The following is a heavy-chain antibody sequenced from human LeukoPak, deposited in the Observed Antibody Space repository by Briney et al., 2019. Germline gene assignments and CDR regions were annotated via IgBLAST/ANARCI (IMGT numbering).Heavy chain of an antibody. CDR2: ISYDGSNK. CDR1: GFTFSSYA. CDR3: ALPTGYSSSWYVW. V-gene: IGHV3-30-3*01. J-gene: IGHJ4*02. Sequence: GGSLRLSCAASGFTFSSYAMHWVRQAPGKGLEWVAVISYDGSNKYYADSVKGRFTISRDSSKNTLYLQMNSLRAEDTAVYYCALPTGYSSSWYVWWGQGTLVTVSS. D-gene: IGHD6-13*01.